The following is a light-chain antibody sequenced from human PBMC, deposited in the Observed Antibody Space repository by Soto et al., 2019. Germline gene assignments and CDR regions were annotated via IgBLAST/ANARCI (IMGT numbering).Light chain of an antibody. J-gene: IGLJ2*01. V-gene: IGLV1-44*01. CDR1: TSNIGSKT. CDR2: NNN. CDR3: ATWDDSLPAV. Sequence: QSVLTQPPSASGTPGQRVTISCSGSTSNIGSKTVSWYQQLPGSAPKVLIYNNNERPSGVPDRFSCCKPGTSASLAISGLQSEDAAAYYCATWDDSLPAVFGGGTKVTVL.